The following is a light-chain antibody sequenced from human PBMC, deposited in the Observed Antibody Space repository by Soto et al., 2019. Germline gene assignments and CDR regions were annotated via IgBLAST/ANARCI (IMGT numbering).Light chain of an antibody. J-gene: IGKJ1*01. CDR3: QQYNSYSRT. CDR1: QSISSW. Sequence: DIQMTQSPSTLSASVGDRVTITCRASQSISSWLAWYQQKPGKAPNLLIDKASSLESGVPSRFSGSGSGTEFTLTISSLQPDDFATYYCQQYNSYSRTFGQGTKVEIK. CDR2: KAS. V-gene: IGKV1-5*03.